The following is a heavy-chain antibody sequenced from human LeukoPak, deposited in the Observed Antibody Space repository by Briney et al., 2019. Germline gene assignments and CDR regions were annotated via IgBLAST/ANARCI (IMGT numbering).Heavy chain of an antibody. CDR2: ISSSSSTI. CDR3: ARDKNTYDYVWGSYRYTLFDY. V-gene: IGHV3-48*01. CDR1: GFTFNSYN. Sequence: GGSLRLSCAASGFTFNSYNMNWVRQAPGKGLEWVSYISSSSSTIYYADSVKGRFTISRDNAKNSLYLQMNSLRAEDTAVYYCARDKNTYDYVWGSYRYTLFDYWGQGTLVTVSS. J-gene: IGHJ4*02. D-gene: IGHD3-16*02.